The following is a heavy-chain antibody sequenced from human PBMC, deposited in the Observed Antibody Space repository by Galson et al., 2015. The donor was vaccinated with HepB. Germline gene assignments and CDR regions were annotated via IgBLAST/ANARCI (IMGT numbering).Heavy chain of an antibody. D-gene: IGHD2-2*01. CDR3: ASDEVSSTSRTYGMDV. CDR2: IIPILGIA. V-gene: IGHV1-69*02. Sequence: SVKVSCKASGGTFSSYTISWVRQAPGQGLEWMGRIIPILGIANYAQKFQGSVTITADKSTSTAYMELSSLRSEDTAVYYCASDEVSSTSRTYGMDVWGQGTTVTVSS. J-gene: IGHJ6*02. CDR1: GGTFSSYT.